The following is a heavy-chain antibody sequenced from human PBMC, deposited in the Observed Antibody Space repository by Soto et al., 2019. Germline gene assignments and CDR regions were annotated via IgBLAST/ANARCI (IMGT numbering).Heavy chain of an antibody. D-gene: IGHD6-13*01. CDR1: GGSFSGYF. Sequence: QVQLHQWGAGLLKPSETLSLTCAVSGGSFSGYFWGWIRQPPGKGLEWIGEVNYGGSTNYTPSLKGLLTMAVDTYKSQVSLRLTSVTAADTAVYFCVRGGLSGSSWYYFDFWGQGSLVAVSS. V-gene: IGHV4-34*01. J-gene: IGHJ4*02. CDR3: VRGGLSGSSWYYFDF. CDR2: VNYGGST.